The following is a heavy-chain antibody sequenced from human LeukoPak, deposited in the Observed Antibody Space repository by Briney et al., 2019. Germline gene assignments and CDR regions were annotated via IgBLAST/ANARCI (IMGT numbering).Heavy chain of an antibody. Sequence: SVKVSCKTSGYTFTSYYMHWVRQAPGQGLEWMGRIIPILGVANYAQKFQGRVTITADKSTSTAYMELSSLRSEDTAVYYCARDYYGSGSLGNWFDPWGQGTLVTVSS. CDR3: ARDYYGSGSLGNWFDP. CDR2: IIPILGVA. J-gene: IGHJ5*02. CDR1: GYTFTSYY. V-gene: IGHV1-69*04. D-gene: IGHD3-10*01.